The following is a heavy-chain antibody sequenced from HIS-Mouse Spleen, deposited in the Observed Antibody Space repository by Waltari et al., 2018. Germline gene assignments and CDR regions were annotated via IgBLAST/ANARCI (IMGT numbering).Heavy chain of an antibody. D-gene: IGHD6-6*01. CDR2: INHSGST. V-gene: IGHV4-34*04. CDR1: GGSFSGYY. Sequence: QVQLQQWGAGLLKPSETLSLTCAVYGGSFSGYYWSWIRQPPGKGLEWIGEINHSGSTNNNPSLKSRGTISVDTSKNQFSLKLSSVTAADTAVYYCARGRGAARPGWFDPWGQGTLVTVSS. J-gene: IGHJ5*02. CDR3: ARGRGAARPGWFDP.